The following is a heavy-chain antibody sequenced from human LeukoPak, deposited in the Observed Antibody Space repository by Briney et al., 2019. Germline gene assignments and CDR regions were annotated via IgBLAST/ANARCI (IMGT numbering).Heavy chain of an antibody. CDR1: GYTFTSYG. Sequence: ASVKVSCKASGYTFTSYGISWVRQAPGQGLEWMGRISAYNGNTNYAQKLQGRVTMTTDTSTSTAYMELRSLRSDDTAVYYCARRGYGGNPASYYYYYYMDVWGKGTTVTVSS. V-gene: IGHV1-18*01. CDR3: ARRGYGGNPASYYYYYYMDV. D-gene: IGHD4-23*01. CDR2: ISAYNGNT. J-gene: IGHJ6*03.